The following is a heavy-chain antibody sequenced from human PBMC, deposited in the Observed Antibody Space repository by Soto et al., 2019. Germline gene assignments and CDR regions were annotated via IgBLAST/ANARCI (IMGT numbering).Heavy chain of an antibody. CDR3: ARGFPTVVTVDY. CDR2: IYYSGST. D-gene: IGHD4-4*01. V-gene: IGHV4-39*01. CDR1: GGSISSSSYY. J-gene: IGHJ4*02. Sequence: SETLSLTCTVPGGSISSSSYYWGWIRQPPGKGLEWIGSIYYSGSTYYNPSLKSRVTISVDTSKNQFSLKLSSVTAADTAVYYCARGFPTVVTVDYLGQGTLVTGSS.